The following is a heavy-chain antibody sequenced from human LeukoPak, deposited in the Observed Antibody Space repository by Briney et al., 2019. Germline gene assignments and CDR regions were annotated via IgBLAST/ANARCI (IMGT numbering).Heavy chain of an antibody. V-gene: IGHV3-74*01. CDR2: INSDGSTT. J-gene: IGHJ4*02. D-gene: IGHD5-18*01. Sequence: GGSLRLSCGASGFTFSSYWMHWVRQAPGKGLVWISRINSDGSTTSYADSVKGRFTISRDNSKNTLYLQMNSLRTEDTAVYYCARDSVTTGTARRFDYWGQGTLVTVSS. CDR3: ARDSVTTGTARRFDY. CDR1: GFTFSSYW.